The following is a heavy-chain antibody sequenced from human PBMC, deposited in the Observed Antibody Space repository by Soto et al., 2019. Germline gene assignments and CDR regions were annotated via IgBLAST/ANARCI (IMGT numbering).Heavy chain of an antibody. Sequence: QVQLVQSGAEVKKPGSSVKVSCKASGGTFSSYTISWVRQAPGQGLEWMGRIIPILGIANYAQKFQGRVTITADKSTSTAYMELSSLRSEDTAVYYCARDGASGVVVAATYNGDAFDIWGQGTMVTVSS. CDR2: IIPILGIA. D-gene: IGHD2-15*01. V-gene: IGHV1-69*08. J-gene: IGHJ3*02. CDR1: GGTFSSYT. CDR3: ARDGASGVVVAATYNGDAFDI.